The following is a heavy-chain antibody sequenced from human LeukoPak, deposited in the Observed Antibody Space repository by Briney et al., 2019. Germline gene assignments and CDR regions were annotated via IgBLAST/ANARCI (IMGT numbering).Heavy chain of an antibody. CDR1: GFTFSSYT. V-gene: IGHV3-48*01. CDR3: ARFAAGGSYYYYMDV. J-gene: IGHJ6*03. D-gene: IGHD6-25*01. CDR2: IGTSSTTI. Sequence: GGSLRLSCAASGFTFSSYTMNWVRQPPGKGLEWVSNIGTSSTTIYYADSVKGRFTISRDNAKNSLYLQMNSLRADDTAVYYCARFAAGGSYYYYMDVWGKGTXVTVXS.